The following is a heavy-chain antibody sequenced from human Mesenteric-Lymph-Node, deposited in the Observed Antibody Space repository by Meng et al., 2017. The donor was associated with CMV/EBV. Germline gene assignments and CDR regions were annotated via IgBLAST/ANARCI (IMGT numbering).Heavy chain of an antibody. J-gene: IGHJ3*02. CDR3: GRRIAGRAGGAFDI. Sequence: GESLKISCAASGLTFSNAWMSWVRQAPGKGLEWVANIKHDGSETYYVDSVKGRFTISRDNAKNSLYLQMNSLRAEDTAVYYCGRRIAGRAGGAFDIWGQGTMVTVSS. CDR2: IKHDGSET. V-gene: IGHV3-7*01. D-gene: IGHD6-6*01. CDR1: GLTFSNAW.